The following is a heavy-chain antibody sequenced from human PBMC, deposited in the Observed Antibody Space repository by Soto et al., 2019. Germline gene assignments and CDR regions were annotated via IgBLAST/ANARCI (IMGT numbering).Heavy chain of an antibody. J-gene: IGHJ6*02. CDR1: GYTFTSYY. D-gene: IGHD2-21*02. CDR3: ARCVTNRHYYYGMGV. CDR2: IIPSGGST. V-gene: IGHV1-46*01. Sequence: SVKASCKASGYTFTSYYMHWVRQAPGQGLEWLGIIIPSGGSTSYAQKFQGRVTMTRDTSTSTVYMELSSLRSEDTAVYYCARCVTNRHYYYGMGVWGQGTTVTVSS.